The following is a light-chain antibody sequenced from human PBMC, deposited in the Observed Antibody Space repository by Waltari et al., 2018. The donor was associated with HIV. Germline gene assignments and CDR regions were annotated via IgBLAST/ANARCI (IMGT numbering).Light chain of an antibody. CDR1: QSVSSD. Sequence: EILMTQSPATLSVPPGERITLSCRASQSVSSDLAWYRQKPSQAPRLLIYNASTRATGLPARFSGSGSGTEFTLTISSLQSEDFAFYYCQQYNNWPPWTFGQGTKVEIK. CDR3: QQYNNWPPWT. J-gene: IGKJ1*01. CDR2: NAS. V-gene: IGKV3-15*01.